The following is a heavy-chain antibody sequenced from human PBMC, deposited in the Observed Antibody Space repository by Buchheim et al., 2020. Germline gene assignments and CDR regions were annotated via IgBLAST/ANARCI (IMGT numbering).Heavy chain of an antibody. J-gene: IGHJ4*01. CDR3: ASRQGQLGYYFDY. V-gene: IGHV4-34*01. CDR2: INHSGST. D-gene: IGHD6-6*01. Sequence: QVQLQQWGAGLLKPSETLSLTCAVYGGSFSGYYWSWIRQLPGKGREWIGEINHSGSTNYNPSLKSRVTISVDTSKNQFSLKLSSVTAADTAVYYCASRQGQLGYYFDYWGQGTL. CDR1: GGSFSGYY.